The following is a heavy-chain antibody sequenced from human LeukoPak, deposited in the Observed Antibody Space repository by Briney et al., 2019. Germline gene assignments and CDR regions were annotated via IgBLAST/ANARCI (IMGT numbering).Heavy chain of an antibody. Sequence: GESLKISCAASGFTFSSYGMHWVRQAPGKGLEWVAVIWYDGSNKYYADSVKGRFTISRDNSKNTLYLQMNSLRAEDTAVYYCAKDRGYSYGLDYWGQGTLVTVSS. J-gene: IGHJ4*02. D-gene: IGHD5-18*01. CDR3: AKDRGYSYGLDY. CDR2: IWYDGSNK. V-gene: IGHV3-33*06. CDR1: GFTFSSYG.